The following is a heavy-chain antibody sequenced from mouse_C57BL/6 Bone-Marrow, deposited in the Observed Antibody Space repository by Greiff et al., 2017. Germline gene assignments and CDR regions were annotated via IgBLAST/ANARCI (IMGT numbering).Heavy chain of an antibody. D-gene: IGHD2-1*01. V-gene: IGHV1-64*01. Sequence: QVQLQQPGAELVKPGASVTLSCKASGYTFTSYWMHWVKQRPGQGLEWIGMIHPNSGSTNYNEKFKSKATLTVDKSSSTAYMQLSSLTSEDSAVYYCARGRFGNSFAYWGQGTLVTVSA. CDR3: ARGRFGNSFAY. J-gene: IGHJ3*01. CDR2: IHPNSGST. CDR1: GYTFTSYW.